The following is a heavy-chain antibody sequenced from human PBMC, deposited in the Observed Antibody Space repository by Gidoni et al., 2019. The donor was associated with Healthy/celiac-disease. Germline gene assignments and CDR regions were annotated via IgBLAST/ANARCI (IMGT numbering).Heavy chain of an antibody. J-gene: IGHJ4*02. CDR1: GGSISSRSYY. CDR2: IYYSGST. Sequence: QLQLQESGPGLVKPSETLSLTCTVSGGSISSRSYYWGWIRQPPGKGLEWIGSIYYSGSTYYNPSLKSRVTISVDTSKNQFSLKLSSVTAADTAVYYCARDFLPQYSGSYSFGYWGQGTLVTVSS. V-gene: IGHV4-39*07. D-gene: IGHD1-26*01. CDR3: ARDFLPQYSGSYSFGY.